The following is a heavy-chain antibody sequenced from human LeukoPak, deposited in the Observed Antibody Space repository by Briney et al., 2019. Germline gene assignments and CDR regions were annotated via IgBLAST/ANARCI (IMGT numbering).Heavy chain of an antibody. V-gene: IGHV1-3*03. J-gene: IGHJ4*02. D-gene: IGHD3-16*01. CDR3: ARDNDSRDPPHFDY. CDR2: INAGNGNT. CDR1: GYTFSSYA. Sequence: ASVKVSCMASGYTFSSYAMHWVRQAPGQRLEWMGWINAGNGNTKLSHEFQGRVTLTADKSTRTAYMELSSLRSEGTAVYYCARDNDSRDPPHFDYWGQGTLVTVSS.